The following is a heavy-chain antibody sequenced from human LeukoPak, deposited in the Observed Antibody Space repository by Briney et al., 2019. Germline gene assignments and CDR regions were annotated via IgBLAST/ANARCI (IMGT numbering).Heavy chain of an antibody. CDR2: ISYDGSNK. CDR1: GFTFSSYA. Sequence: GGSLRLSCEASGFTFSSYAMHWVRQAPGKGLEWVAVISYDGSNKYYADSVKGRFTISRDNSKNTLYLQMNSLRAEDTAVYYCARDALHPALDPILRSSAFDIWGQGTMVTVSS. V-gene: IGHV3-30-3*01. J-gene: IGHJ3*02. CDR3: ARDALHPALDPILRSSAFDI. D-gene: IGHD4-17*01.